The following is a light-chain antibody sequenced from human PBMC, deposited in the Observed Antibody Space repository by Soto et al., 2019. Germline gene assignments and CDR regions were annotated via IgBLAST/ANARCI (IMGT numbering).Light chain of an antibody. CDR2: RNN. CDR1: SSNIGSNY. V-gene: IGLV1-47*01. J-gene: IGLJ1*01. Sequence: VLTQPPSASGTPGQRVTISCSGSSSNIGSNYVYWYQQLPGTAPKLLIYRNNQRPSGVPDRFSGSKSGTSASLAISGLRSEDEADYYCAAWDDSLSGSYVFGTGTKLTVL. CDR3: AAWDDSLSGSYV.